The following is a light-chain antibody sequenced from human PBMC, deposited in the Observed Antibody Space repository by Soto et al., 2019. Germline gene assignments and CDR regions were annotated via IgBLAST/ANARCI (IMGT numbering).Light chain of an antibody. Sequence: IGMAQSPCTLSVYPGESAPPSCQASQSVSSSYLAWYQQKPGQAPRLLIYGASSRATGIPDRFSGSGSGTDFTLTISRLEPEDFAVYYCQQYGSSPKTFGQGTKVDIK. CDR1: QSVSSSY. J-gene: IGKJ1*01. CDR3: QQYGSSPKT. V-gene: IGKV3-20*01. CDR2: GAS.